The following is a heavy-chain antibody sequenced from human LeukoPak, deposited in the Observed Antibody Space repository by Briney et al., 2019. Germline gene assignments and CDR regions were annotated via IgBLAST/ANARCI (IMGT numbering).Heavy chain of an antibody. D-gene: IGHD3-3*01. CDR1: GGSMRRSNYY. V-gene: IGHV4-39*01. CDR2: IFYSGTT. J-gene: IGHJ6*02. CDR3: VIETFGVTPPAYFYYGMDV. Sequence: SETLSLTCTVSGGSMRRSNYYWGWIRQPPGKGPEWIGSIFYSGTTYYNPSLKIRVTISVDTSKNQFSLKLSSVTAADTATYYRVIETFGVTPPAYFYYGMDVWGQGTTVTVSS.